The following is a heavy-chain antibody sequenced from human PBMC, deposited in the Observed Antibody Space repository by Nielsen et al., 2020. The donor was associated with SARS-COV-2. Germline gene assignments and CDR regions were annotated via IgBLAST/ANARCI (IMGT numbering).Heavy chain of an antibody. D-gene: IGHD6-19*01. CDR3: ARGNGWYPDF. CDR2: ISAYNGNR. CDR1: GYTFTNNY. J-gene: IGHJ4*02. Sequence: ASVKVSCKASGYTFTNNYMHWVRQAPGQRLEWMGWISAYNGNRGYAQKFQGRVTMTTDTSTNTGYMELRGLRSDDTAVYYCARGNGWYPDFWGEGTLVTVSS. V-gene: IGHV1-18*04.